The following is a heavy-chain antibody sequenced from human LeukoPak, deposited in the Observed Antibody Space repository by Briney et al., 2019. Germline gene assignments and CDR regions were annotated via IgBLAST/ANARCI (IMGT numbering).Heavy chain of an antibody. CDR1: GGSIMVAAYS. J-gene: IGHJ3*02. CDR3: ARGYGDNSGAFDI. D-gene: IGHD4-23*01. Sequence: TSETLSLTCTVSGGSIMVAAYSWSWIRQPPGKGLEWIGYIYYSGRSYYNPSLKSRVTISLDRSKNQFSLRLSSVTAADTAVYFCARGYGDNSGAFDIWGQGTLATVSS. V-gene: IGHV4-30-2*01. CDR2: IYYSGRS.